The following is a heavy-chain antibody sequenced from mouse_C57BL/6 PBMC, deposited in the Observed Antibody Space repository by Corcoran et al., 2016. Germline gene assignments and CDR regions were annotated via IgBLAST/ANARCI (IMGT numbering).Heavy chain of an antibody. CDR3: ARSVGTTVVAREYYVDY. V-gene: IGHV1-18*01. Sequence: EVQLQQSGPELVKPGASVKIPCKASGYTFTDYNMDWVKQSHGKSLEWIGDINPNNGGTIYNQKFKGKATLTVDKSSSTAYMELRSLTSEDTAVYYCARSVGTTVVAREYYVDYWGQGTTLTVSS. J-gene: IGHJ2*01. CDR1: GYTFTDYN. D-gene: IGHD1-1*01. CDR2: INPNNGGT.